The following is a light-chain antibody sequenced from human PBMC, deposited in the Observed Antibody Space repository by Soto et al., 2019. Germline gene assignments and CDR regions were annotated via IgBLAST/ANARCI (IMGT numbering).Light chain of an antibody. Sequence: DIVLTQSPATLSLSPGERATLSCRASQSVSSYLAWYQQKPGQAPRLLIYDASSRATGSPARFSGSGSGTDFTLTISSLEPEDFAVYFCQQRSNWPVTFGQGTRVEIK. CDR2: DAS. CDR3: QQRSNWPVT. CDR1: QSVSSY. J-gene: IGKJ1*01. V-gene: IGKV3-11*01.